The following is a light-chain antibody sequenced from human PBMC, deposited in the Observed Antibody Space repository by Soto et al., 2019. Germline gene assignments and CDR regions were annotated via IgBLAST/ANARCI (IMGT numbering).Light chain of an antibody. CDR3: QQYNSYSEA. CDR1: QSISSL. CDR2: KAS. J-gene: IGKJ1*01. V-gene: IGKV1-5*03. Sequence: DIHMTQSPSTLSASVGDRVNITCRASQSISSLLAWYQQKPGKPPKLLIYKASSLQSGVPSRFSGSGSGTEFTLTISSLQPDDFATYYCQQYNSYSEAFGQGTKVDIK.